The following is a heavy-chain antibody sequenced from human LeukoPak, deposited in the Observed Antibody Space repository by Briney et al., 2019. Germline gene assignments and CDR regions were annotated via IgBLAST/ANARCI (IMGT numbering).Heavy chain of an antibody. D-gene: IGHD3-10*01. CDR3: ERGFSVRGLMYYFGY. Sequence: SETLSLTCTVSGGSISSYYWSWIRQPPGEGLEWIAYIYYSGNTNYNPSLKGRVTISVDMYMNLFCLNLSSVTAADTAVYYCERGFSVRGLMYYFGYWGQGTLVTVSS. CDR1: GGSISSYY. J-gene: IGHJ4*02. V-gene: IGHV4-59*01. CDR2: IYYSGNT.